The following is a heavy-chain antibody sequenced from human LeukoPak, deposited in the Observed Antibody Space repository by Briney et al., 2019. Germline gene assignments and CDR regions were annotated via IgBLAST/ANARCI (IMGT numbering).Heavy chain of an antibody. CDR3: ARSQLWFGETYVVY. CDR1: GGSISSYY. V-gene: IGHV4-59*01. CDR2: IYYSGST. Sequence: SETLSLTCTVSGGSISSYYWSWIRQPPGKGLEWIGYIYYSGSTNYNPSLKSRVTISVDTSKNQFSLKLSSVTAADTAVYYCARSQLWFGETYVVYWGQGTLVTVSS. D-gene: IGHD3-10*01. J-gene: IGHJ4*02.